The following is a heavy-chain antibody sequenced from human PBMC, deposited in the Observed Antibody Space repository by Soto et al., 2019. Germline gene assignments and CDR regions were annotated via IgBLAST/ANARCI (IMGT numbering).Heavy chain of an antibody. J-gene: IGHJ5*02. CDR1: GGSFSGYY. CDR2: INHSGST. D-gene: IGHD3-3*01. CDR3: ARVKGIYYDFWSGPTKQKYWFDP. V-gene: IGHV4-34*01. Sequence: PSETLSLTCAVYGGSFSGYYWSWFRQPPGKGLEWIGEINHSGSTNYNPSLKSRVSISVDTSKNQFSLKLSAVTAADMAVYYCARVKGIYYDFWSGPTKQKYWFDPWGQGTLVTVSS.